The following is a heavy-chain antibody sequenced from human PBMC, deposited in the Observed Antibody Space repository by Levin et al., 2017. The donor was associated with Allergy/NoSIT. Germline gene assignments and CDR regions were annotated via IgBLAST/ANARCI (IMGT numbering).Heavy chain of an antibody. D-gene: IGHD6-19*01. V-gene: IGHV3-30-3*01. CDR3: AREGTLRAVAVPGDY. CDR2: ISYDGSNK. Sequence: GESLKISCAASGFTFSSYAMHWVRQAPGKGLEWVAVISYDGSNKYYADSVKGRFTISRDNSKNTLYLQMNSLRAEDTAVYYCAREGTLRAVAVPGDYWGQGTLVTVSS. J-gene: IGHJ4*02. CDR1: GFTFSSYA.